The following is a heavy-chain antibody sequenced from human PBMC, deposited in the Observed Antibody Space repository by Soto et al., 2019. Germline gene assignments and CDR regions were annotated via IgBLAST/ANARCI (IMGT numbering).Heavy chain of an antibody. Sequence: SETPSLTCTVSGGSISSYYWSWIRQPPGKGLEWIGKIYYSENTYYNPSLQSRVTISVDTSKNEFSLRLSSVTAADTAVYYCARLNGYCISTNCHGYYGMDVWGQGTTVTVSS. CDR3: ARLNGYCISTNCHGYYGMDV. D-gene: IGHD2-2*03. CDR2: IYYSENT. J-gene: IGHJ6*02. CDR1: GGSISSYY. V-gene: IGHV4-59*08.